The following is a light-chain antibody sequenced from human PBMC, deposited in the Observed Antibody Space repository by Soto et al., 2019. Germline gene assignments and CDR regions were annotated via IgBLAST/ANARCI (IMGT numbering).Light chain of an antibody. Sequence: EIVLTQSPDTLSLSPGERATLSCRASRSIASSYLAWYQQKPGQAPRLLIYAASTRATGIPDRFSGSGFATDFTLTISRLEPEDFAVYYCQQYGSSPPYTFGQGTKLEIK. J-gene: IGKJ2*01. CDR2: AAS. V-gene: IGKV3-20*01. CDR1: RSIASSY. CDR3: QQYGSSPPYT.